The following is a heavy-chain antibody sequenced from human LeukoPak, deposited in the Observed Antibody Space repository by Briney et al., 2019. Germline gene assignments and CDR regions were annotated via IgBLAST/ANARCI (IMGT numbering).Heavy chain of an antibody. CDR2: ISGSGGST. D-gene: IGHD5-18*01. CDR3: ARSEDVDTAMVTVYGMDV. Sequence: GGSLRLSCAASGFTFSSYAMSWVRQARGEGLEWVSAISGSGGSTYYADSVKGRFTISRDNSKNTLYLQMNSLRAEDTAVYYCARSEDVDTAMVTVYGMDVWGQGTTVTVSS. CDR1: GFTFSSYA. V-gene: IGHV3-23*01. J-gene: IGHJ6*02.